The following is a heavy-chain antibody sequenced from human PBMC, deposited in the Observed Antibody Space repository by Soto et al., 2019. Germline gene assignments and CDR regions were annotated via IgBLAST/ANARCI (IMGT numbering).Heavy chain of an antibody. CDR2: ISYDGSNK. J-gene: IGHJ5*02. D-gene: IGHD3-3*01. Sequence: GGSLRLSCAASGFTFSSYGMHWVRQAPGKGLEWVAVISYDGSNKYYADSVKGRFTISRDNSKNTLYLQMNSLRAEDTAVYYWAKDITIFGVVISPCWFDPWGQGTLVTVSS. CDR1: GFTFSSYG. V-gene: IGHV3-30*18. CDR3: AKDITIFGVVISPCWFDP.